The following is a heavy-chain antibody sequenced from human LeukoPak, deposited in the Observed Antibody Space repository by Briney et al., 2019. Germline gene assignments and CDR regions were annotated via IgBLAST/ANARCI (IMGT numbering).Heavy chain of an antibody. CDR1: GFTFSSYA. CDR2: ITATGGGP. CDR3: AKIGLLSNNFDN. D-gene: IGHD3/OR15-3a*01. V-gene: IGHV3-23*01. J-gene: IGHJ4*02. Sequence: GRSLRLSCTASGFTFSSYAMGWVRQAPGKGLVWVSAITATGGGPFYGDSVKGRFTISRNNSKNTLYFPMNRLSLYHPAVYSCAKIGLLSNNFDNWGQGTLVSVSS.